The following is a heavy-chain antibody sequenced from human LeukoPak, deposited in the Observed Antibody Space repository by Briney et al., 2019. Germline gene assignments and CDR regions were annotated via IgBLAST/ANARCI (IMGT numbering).Heavy chain of an antibody. J-gene: IGHJ5*02. Sequence: GGSLRLSCAASGFIFSQYSMNWARQAPGKGLEWVSHIRSSSETFYADSVKGRFTISRDNARNSLYLQMNNLRGEDTAIYYCARDAGNSGYGCDLWGQGTLVTVSS. CDR1: GFIFSQYS. V-gene: IGHV3-48*01. D-gene: IGHD5-12*01. CDR3: ARDAGNSGYGCDL. CDR2: IRSSSET.